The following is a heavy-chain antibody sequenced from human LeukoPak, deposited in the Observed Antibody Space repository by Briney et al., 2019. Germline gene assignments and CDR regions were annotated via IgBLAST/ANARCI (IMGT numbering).Heavy chain of an antibody. CDR2: INHSGST. CDR1: GGSFSGYY. V-gene: IGHV4-34*01. Sequence: SETLSLTCAVYGGSFSGYYWSWIRQPPGKGLEWIGEINHSGSTNYNPSLKSRVTISVDTSKNQFSLKLSSVTAADTAVYYCARHSPGYSGYDYRHYYGMDVWGQGATVTVSS. J-gene: IGHJ6*02. CDR3: ARHSPGYSGYDYRHYYGMDV. D-gene: IGHD5-12*01.